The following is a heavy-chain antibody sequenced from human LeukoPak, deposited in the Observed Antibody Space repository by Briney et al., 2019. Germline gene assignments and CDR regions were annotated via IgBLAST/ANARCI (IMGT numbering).Heavy chain of an antibody. D-gene: IGHD2-2*01. J-gene: IGHJ4*02. CDR1: GFTFSSYG. V-gene: IGHV3-30*02. Sequence: GGSLRLSCAASGFTFSSYGMHWVRQAPGKGLEWVAFIRYDGSNKYYADSVRGRFTISRDNTKNTLYLQMNILRAEDTAVYYCAKDLDPYCSSTSCSLNYFEYGGQGPRVTVSS. CDR2: IRYDGSNK. CDR3: AKDLDPYCSSTSCSLNYFEY.